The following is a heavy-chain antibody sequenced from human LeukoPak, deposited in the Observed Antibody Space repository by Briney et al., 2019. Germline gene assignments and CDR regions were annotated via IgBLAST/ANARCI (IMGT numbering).Heavy chain of an antibody. CDR3: ARGAAVAGRFFDY. J-gene: IGHJ4*02. D-gene: IGHD6-19*01. V-gene: IGHV4-59*08. CDR2: IYYSGST. Sequence: SETLSLTCTVSGGSISSYYWSWIRQPPGKGLEWIGYIYYSGSTNYNPSLKSRVTISVDTSKNQFSLKLSSVTAADTAVYYCARGAAVAGRFFDYWGQGTLVTVSS. CDR1: GGSISSYY.